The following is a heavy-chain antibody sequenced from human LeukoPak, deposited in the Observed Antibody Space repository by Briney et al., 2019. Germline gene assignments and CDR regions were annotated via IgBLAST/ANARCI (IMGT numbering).Heavy chain of an antibody. Sequence: SETLSLTCTVSGYSISSGYYWGWIRQPPGKGLEWIGSIYHSGNTYYSPSLKSRVTISVDTSKNQFSLKLSPVTAADTAVYYCARGDYSSSWYEYNWFDPWGQGTLVTVSS. D-gene: IGHD6-13*01. V-gene: IGHV4-38-2*02. CDR2: IYHSGNT. CDR3: ARGDYSSSWYEYNWFDP. CDR1: GYSISSGYY. J-gene: IGHJ5*02.